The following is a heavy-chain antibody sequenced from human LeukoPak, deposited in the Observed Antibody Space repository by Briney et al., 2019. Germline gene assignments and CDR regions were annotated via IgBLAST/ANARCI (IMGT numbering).Heavy chain of an antibody. D-gene: IGHD6-19*01. J-gene: IGHJ6*03. CDR2: IRYDGSNK. CDR1: GFTFRSYG. CDR3: AKDRGQWPYYYMDV. Sequence: AGGSLRLSCAASGFTFRSYGMHWVRQAPGKGLEWVAFIRYDGSNKYYADSVKGRFTISRDNSKNTLYLQMNSLRAEDTAVYYCAKDRGQWPYYYMDVWGKGTTVTISS. V-gene: IGHV3-30*02.